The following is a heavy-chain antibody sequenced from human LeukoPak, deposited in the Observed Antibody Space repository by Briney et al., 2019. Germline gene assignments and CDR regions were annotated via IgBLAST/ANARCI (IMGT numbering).Heavy chain of an antibody. CDR3: ARHVLSGSCDYYYMDV. CDR1: GYTFTSYW. J-gene: IGHJ6*03. V-gene: IGHV5-51*01. D-gene: IGHD1-26*01. CDR2: IYPGDSDT. Sequence: GESLKISCEGSGYTFTSYWIAWVRQLPGKGLEWMGIIYPGDSDTRYSPSFQGQVTISADKSISTAYLQWSSLTASDTAMYYCARHVLSGSCDYYYMDVWGKGTTVTVSS.